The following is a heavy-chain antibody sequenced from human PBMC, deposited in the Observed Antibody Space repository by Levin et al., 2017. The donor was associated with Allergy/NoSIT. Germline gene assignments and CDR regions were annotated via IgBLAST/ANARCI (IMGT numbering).Heavy chain of an antibody. Sequence: SCGVSGASIISSDWWSWVRQTPGKGLEWIGEIYHSGNTNYNPSLMSRVTISVDKSKNQFSLNLTSVTAADTAVYYCARVRSIFGVVVLKDFDFWGQGTLVTVSS. CDR1: GASIISSDW. D-gene: IGHD3-3*01. V-gene: IGHV4-4*02. CDR3: ARVRSIFGVVVLKDFDF. J-gene: IGHJ4*02. CDR2: IYHSGNT.